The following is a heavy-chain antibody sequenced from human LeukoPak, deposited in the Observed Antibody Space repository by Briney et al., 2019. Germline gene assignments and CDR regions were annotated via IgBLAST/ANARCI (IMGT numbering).Heavy chain of an antibody. CDR1: GFTFTKYW. CDR2: IKQDGSEK. J-gene: IGHJ4*02. Sequence: PGGSLRLSCAASGFTFTKYWMTWVRQAPGKGLEWVANIKQDGSEKFYVDSVKGRFTISRDNAKNSLDLQINSLGAEDTAVYYCARGLDCGSTSCYLDNWGQGTLVTVSS. D-gene: IGHD2-2*01. V-gene: IGHV3-7*01. CDR3: ARGLDCGSTSCYLDN.